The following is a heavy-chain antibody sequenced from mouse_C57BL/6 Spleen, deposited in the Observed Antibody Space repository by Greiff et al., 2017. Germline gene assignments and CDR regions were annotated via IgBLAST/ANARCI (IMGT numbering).Heavy chain of an antibody. CDR1: GYTFTSYW. V-gene: IGHV1-50*01. CDR2: IDPSDSYT. D-gene: IGHD4-1*01. CDR3: ARKTGMDY. J-gene: IGHJ4*01. Sequence: QVQLQQPGAELVKPGASVKLSCKASGYTFTSYWMQWVKQRPGQGLEWIGEIDPSDSYTNYNQKFKGKATLTVDTSSSTAYMQLSSLTSEDSAVYYCARKTGMDYWGQGTSVTVSS.